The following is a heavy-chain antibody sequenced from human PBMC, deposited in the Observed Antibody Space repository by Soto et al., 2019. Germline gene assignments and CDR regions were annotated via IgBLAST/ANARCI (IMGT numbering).Heavy chain of an antibody. V-gene: IGHV4-31*03. CDR3: ARVKVTTESFDS. CDR2: GSHTGSR. D-gene: IGHD4-17*01. Sequence: SETLSLTCSVAGASINTGGFYWSWVRQYPGKGLDWIGYGSHTGSRYLNPSLRSRITISLDTPNNQFSLRLTSVTAADTAVYYCARVKVTTESFDSWGRGSLVTASS. J-gene: IGHJ4*02. CDR1: GASINTGGFY.